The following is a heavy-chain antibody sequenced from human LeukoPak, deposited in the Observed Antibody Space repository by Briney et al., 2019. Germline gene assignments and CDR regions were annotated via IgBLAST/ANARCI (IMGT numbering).Heavy chain of an antibody. V-gene: IGHV3-48*03. Sequence: GGSLRLSCTASGFTFSSYEMNWVRQAPGKGLEWVSYIGSSGSTIYYADSVKGRFTISRDNAKNSLYLQMNSLRAEDTAVYYCARTQQQLVPFDYWGQGTLVTVSS. CDR3: ARTQQQLVPFDY. CDR2: IGSSGSTI. D-gene: IGHD6-13*01. CDR1: GFTFSSYE. J-gene: IGHJ4*02.